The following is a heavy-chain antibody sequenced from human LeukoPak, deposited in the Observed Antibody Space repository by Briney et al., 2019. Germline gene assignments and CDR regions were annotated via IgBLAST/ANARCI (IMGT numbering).Heavy chain of an antibody. CDR3: ARDQYLGYDGSGSNNSYYYMAV. D-gene: IGHD3-10*01. V-gene: IGHV4-59*01. Sequence: PSETLSLTCTVSGGSISSYYWSWVRQPPGKGLEWIGYIYYSGSTNYNPSLKSRVTISVDTSKNQFSLKLSSVTAADTAVYYCARDQYLGYDGSGSNNSYYYMAVSGEGTTVTVSS. CDR1: GGSISSYY. J-gene: IGHJ6*03. CDR2: IYYSGST.